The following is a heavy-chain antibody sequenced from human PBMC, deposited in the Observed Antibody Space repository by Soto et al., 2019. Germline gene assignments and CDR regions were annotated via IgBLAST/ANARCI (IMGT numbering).Heavy chain of an antibody. CDR2: INHSXSP. V-gene: IGHV4-34*01. CDR1: GGSFSGYY. Sequence: XXTLPLTCAVYGGSFSGYYWSWIRQPPGKGLEWIGXINHSXSPNHTQSPKXXVTLSVDXXKNQSSLKMRSVPPADPAVYYCARGTALGVFDYWGQGTLATASS. D-gene: IGHD2-8*01. J-gene: IGHJ4*02. CDR3: ARGTALGVFDY.